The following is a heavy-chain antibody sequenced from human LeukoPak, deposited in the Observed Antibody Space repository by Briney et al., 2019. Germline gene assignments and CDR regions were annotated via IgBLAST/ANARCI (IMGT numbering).Heavy chain of an antibody. Sequence: SETLSLTCTVSGGSISSSSYYWGWIRQPPGKGLEWIESIYYSGSTYYNPSLKSRVTISVDRSKNQFSLKLSSVTAADTAVYYCARERSGKYCSSTSCRKSLVYYMDVWGKGTTVTVSS. V-gene: IGHV4-39*07. CDR3: ARERSGKYCSSTSCRKSLVYYMDV. D-gene: IGHD2-2*01. CDR1: GGSISSSSYY. J-gene: IGHJ6*03. CDR2: IYYSGST.